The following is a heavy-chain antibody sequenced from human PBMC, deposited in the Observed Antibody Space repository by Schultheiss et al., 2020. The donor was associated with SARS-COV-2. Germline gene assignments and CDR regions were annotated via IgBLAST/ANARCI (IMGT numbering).Heavy chain of an antibody. CDR1: GYSFTSYW. V-gene: IGHV5-10-1*01. CDR3: ARRDLYYYDSSGNPYYFDY. CDR2: IDPSDSYT. J-gene: IGHJ4*02. D-gene: IGHD3-22*01. Sequence: KVSCKGSGYSFTSYWISWVRQMPGKGLEWMGRIDPSDSYTNYSPSFQGHVTISADKSISTAYLQWSSLKASDTAMYYCARRDLYYYDSSGNPYYFDYWGQGTLVTVSS.